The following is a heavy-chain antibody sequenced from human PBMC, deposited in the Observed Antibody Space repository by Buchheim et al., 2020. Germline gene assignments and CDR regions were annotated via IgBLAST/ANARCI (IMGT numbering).Heavy chain of an antibody. CDR1: GFTFSSYG. CDR2: ISYDGSNK. CDR3: AKGDSSGYSSGWYGNSRY. D-gene: IGHD6-19*01. V-gene: IGHV3-30*18. Sequence: QVQLVESGGGVVQPGRSLRLSCAASGFTFSSYGMHWVRQAPGKGLEWVAVISYDGSNKYYADSVKGRFTISRDNSKNTLYLQMNSLRAEDTAVYYCAKGDSSGYSSGWYGNSRYWGQGTL. J-gene: IGHJ4*02.